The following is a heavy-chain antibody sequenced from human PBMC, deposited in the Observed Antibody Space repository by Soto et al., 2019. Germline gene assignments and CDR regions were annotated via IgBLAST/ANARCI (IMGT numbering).Heavy chain of an antibody. D-gene: IGHD2-15*01. J-gene: IGHJ4*02. CDR3: ARSAGNAGRFPEY. CDR2: IYPGDSDT. Sequence: ESLKISCKGAGYTFTSYWIGWVRQMPGEGLEWLGVIYPGDSDTRYSPSFQGQVTISADKSINTAYLQWGSLKASDSAIYYCARSAGNAGRFPEYWGQGTLVTVSS. CDR1: GYTFTSYW. V-gene: IGHV5-51*01.